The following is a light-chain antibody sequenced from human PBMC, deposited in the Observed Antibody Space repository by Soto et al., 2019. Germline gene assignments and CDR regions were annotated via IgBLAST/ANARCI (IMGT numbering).Light chain of an antibody. V-gene: IGKV3-11*01. CDR1: QSIAIY. CDR2: ETF. J-gene: IGKJ1*01. CDR3: QQRATWPWT. Sequence: IVLTQSPATLSFSPGERATLSCRASQSIAIYLAWYQQRSVQSPRLIIYETFNSAPGIPDRFSGSGSGTDFTLTISSLEPEEFAVYYCQQRATWPWTFGQGTTVEIK.